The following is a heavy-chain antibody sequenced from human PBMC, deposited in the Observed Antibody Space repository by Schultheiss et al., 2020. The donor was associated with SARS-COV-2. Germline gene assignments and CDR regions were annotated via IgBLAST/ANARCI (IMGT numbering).Heavy chain of an antibody. CDR3: ASIRARYSPPVY. J-gene: IGHJ4*02. V-gene: IGHV3-48*03. D-gene: IGHD6-13*01. Sequence: GGSLRLSCAASGFTFSSYEMNWVRQAPGKGLEWVSYISSSGSTIYYADSVKGRFTISRDNAKNSLYLQMNSLRAEDTAVYYCASIRARYSPPVYWGQGTLVTVSS. CDR1: GFTFSSYE. CDR2: ISSSGSTI.